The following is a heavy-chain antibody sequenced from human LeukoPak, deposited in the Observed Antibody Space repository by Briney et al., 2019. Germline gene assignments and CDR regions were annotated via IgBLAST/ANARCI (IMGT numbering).Heavy chain of an antibody. Sequence: ASVKVSCKASGYTFTSYGIRWVRQAPGQGLEWMGWMNPNSGNTGYAQKFQGRVTITRNTSISTDYMELSSLRSEDTAVYYCARLGYCSSTSCYTANHYYYYYYMDVWGKGTTVTVSS. CDR3: ARLGYCSSTSCYTANHYYYYYYMDV. CDR2: MNPNSGNT. V-gene: IGHV1-8*03. D-gene: IGHD2-2*02. J-gene: IGHJ6*03. CDR1: GYTFTSYG.